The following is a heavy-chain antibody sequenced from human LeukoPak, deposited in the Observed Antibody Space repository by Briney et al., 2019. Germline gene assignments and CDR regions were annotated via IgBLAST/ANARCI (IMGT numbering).Heavy chain of an antibody. CDR2: INHSGST. D-gene: IGHD3-10*01. CDR3: ARGRITMVRDV. Sequence: SETLSLTCAVYGGSFSGYYWSWIRQPPGKGLEWIGEINHSGSTNYNPSLKSRVTISVDTSKNQFSLKLSSVTAADTAAYYCARGRITMVRDVWGQGTTVTVSS. J-gene: IGHJ6*02. CDR1: GGSFSGYY. V-gene: IGHV4-34*01.